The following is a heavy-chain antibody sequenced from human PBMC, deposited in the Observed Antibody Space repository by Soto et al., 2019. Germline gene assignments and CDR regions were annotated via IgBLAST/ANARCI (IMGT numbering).Heavy chain of an antibody. V-gene: IGHV1-8*01. Sequence: QVQLVQSGAEVKKPGASVKVSCKASGYTFTSYDINWVRQATGQGLEWMGWMNPNSGNTGYAQKFQGRVTMTRNTSISTAYMELSSLRSEDTAVYYCARGTRITIFGVVICKCCWFDPWGQGTLVTVSS. D-gene: IGHD3-3*01. J-gene: IGHJ5*02. CDR2: MNPNSGNT. CDR3: ARGTRITIFGVVICKCCWFDP. CDR1: GYTFTSYD.